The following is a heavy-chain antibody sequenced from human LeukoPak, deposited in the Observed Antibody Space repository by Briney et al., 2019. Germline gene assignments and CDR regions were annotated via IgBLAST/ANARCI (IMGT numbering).Heavy chain of an antibody. J-gene: IGHJ4*02. V-gene: IGHV1-46*01. CDR2: INPSGGST. CDR1: GYTFTSYY. D-gene: IGHD3-10*01. Sequence: GASVKVSCKASGYTFTSYYMHWVRQAPGQGLEWMGIINPSGGSTSYAQKFQGRVTMTRDTSTSTVYMELSSLRSEDTAVYYCARVGYNVGFGENPIKGHFDYWGQGTLVTVSS. CDR3: ARVGYNVGFGENPIKGHFDY.